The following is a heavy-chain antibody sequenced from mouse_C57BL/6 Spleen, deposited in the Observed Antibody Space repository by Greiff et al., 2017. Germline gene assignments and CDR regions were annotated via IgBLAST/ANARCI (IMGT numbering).Heavy chain of an antibody. V-gene: IGHV5-17*01. Sequence: EVLLVESGGGLVKPGGSLKLSCAASGFTFSDYGMHWVRQAPEKGLEWVAYISSGSSTIYYADTVKGRFTISRDNAKNTLFLQMTSLRSEDTAMYYCARQGLGYYGSSSAWFAYWGQGTLVTVSA. D-gene: IGHD1-1*01. CDR1: GFTFSDYG. CDR2: ISSGSSTI. CDR3: ARQGLGYYGSSSAWFAY. J-gene: IGHJ3*01.